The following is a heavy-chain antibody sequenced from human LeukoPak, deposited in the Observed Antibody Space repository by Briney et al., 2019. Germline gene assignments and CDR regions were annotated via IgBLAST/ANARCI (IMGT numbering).Heavy chain of an antibody. J-gene: IGHJ4*02. V-gene: IGHV4-4*02. CDR3: ARVSGSYFDY. CDR2: IYYSGST. Sequence: PSGTLSLTCAVSGGSISSSDWWSLVRQPPGKGLEWLGQIYYSGSTNYNPSLKSRVTISVDKSKNQFSLKLSSVTAADTAAYYCARVSGSYFDYWGQGTLVTVSS. CDR1: GGSISSSDW. D-gene: IGHD1-26*01.